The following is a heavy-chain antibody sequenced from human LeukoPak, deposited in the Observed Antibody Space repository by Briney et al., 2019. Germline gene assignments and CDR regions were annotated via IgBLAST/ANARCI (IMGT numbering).Heavy chain of an antibody. D-gene: IGHD1-26*01. V-gene: IGHV1-24*01. CDR1: GYTFTGYY. CDR2: FDPEDGET. J-gene: IGHJ4*02. Sequence: ASVKVSCKASGYTFTGYYMHWVRQAPGKGLEWMGGFDPEDGETIYAQKFQGRVTMTEDTSTDTAYMELSSLRSEDTAVYYCATVSPRGSYYLDYWGQGTLVTVSS. CDR3: ATVSPRGSYYLDY.